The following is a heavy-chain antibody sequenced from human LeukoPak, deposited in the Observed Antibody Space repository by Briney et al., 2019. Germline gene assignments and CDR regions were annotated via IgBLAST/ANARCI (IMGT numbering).Heavy chain of an antibody. CDR3: ATPGEYQLPLDAFDI. CDR1: GFTFNSYA. D-gene: IGHD2-2*01. CDR2: ISGSGGSA. Sequence: PGGSLRLSCAASGFTFNSYAMSWVRQAPGKGLEWVSGISGSGGSAYYADSVKGQFTISRDNSKNTLYLQMNSLRAEDTAVYYCATPGEYQLPLDAFDIWGQGTMVTVSS. J-gene: IGHJ3*02. V-gene: IGHV3-23*01.